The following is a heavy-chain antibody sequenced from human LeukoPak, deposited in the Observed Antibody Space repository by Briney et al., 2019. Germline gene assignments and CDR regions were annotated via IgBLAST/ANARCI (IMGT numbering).Heavy chain of an antibody. CDR3: ARGLWPVYVVVTAIGYFDY. Sequence: ASVNVSCTASGYTFTSYYMHWGRQAPGQGLELMGIINPSGGSTSYAQKFQGRVTMTRDTSTSTVYMVLSSLRSEDTAVYYCARGLWPVYVVVTAIGYFDYWGQGTLVTVSS. CDR1: GYTFTSYY. D-gene: IGHD2-21*02. CDR2: INPSGGST. J-gene: IGHJ4*02. V-gene: IGHV1-46*01.